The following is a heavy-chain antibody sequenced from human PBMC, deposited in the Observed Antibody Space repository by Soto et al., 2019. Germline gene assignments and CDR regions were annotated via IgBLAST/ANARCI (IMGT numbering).Heavy chain of an antibody. CDR2: ISAYNGNT. D-gene: IGHD2-21*01. V-gene: IGHV1-18*01. CDR3: ASSEYHIGCGDAFDS. CDR1: GYTFTSYG. Sequence: ASVKVSCKASGYTFTSYGISWVRQAPGQGLEWMGWISAYNGNTNYAQKLQGRVTMTTGTSTSTAYMELRSLRSDDTAVYYCASSEYHIGCGDAFDSWGQGTMVTVSS. J-gene: IGHJ3*02.